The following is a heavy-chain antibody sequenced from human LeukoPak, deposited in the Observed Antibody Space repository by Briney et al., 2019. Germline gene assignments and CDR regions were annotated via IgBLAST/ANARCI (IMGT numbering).Heavy chain of an antibody. Sequence: SETLSLTCSVSGGSIGGFYWTWIRQPPGRGLEWIGYIFYTGSTNYNPSLKSRVTMSVDTSKNQFSLNLSSLTAADTAVYYCARSSRYDIFHSWGREPWSPSPQ. V-gene: IGHV4-59*01. CDR3: ARSSRYDIFHS. J-gene: IGHJ5*01. CDR1: GGSIGGFY. D-gene: IGHD3-9*01. CDR2: IFYTGST.